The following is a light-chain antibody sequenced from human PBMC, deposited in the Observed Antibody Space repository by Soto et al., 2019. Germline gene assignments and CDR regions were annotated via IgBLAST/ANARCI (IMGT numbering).Light chain of an antibody. V-gene: IGLV2-18*01. J-gene: IGLJ3*02. CDR2: EVD. CDR1: SSDVGSYNR. CDR3: SLYTSSSTLV. Sequence: QSALTQPPSVSGSPGQSVTISCTGTSSDVGSYNRVSWYQQPPGTAPKLMIYEVDNRPSGVPDRFSGSKSGNTASLTISGLHAEDEADYYCSLYTSSSTLVFGGGTKLTVL.